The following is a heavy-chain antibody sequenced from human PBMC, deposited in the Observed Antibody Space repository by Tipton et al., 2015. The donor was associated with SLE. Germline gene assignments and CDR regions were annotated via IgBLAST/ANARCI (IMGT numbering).Heavy chain of an antibody. Sequence: TLSLTCSVSGGSISSDFWSWIRQPPGKGLQLIGYMFNGGSTNFNPSLKSRVTISVDTSKNQFSLRLSSVTAADTVVYYCARGYFYYYYAMDVWGQGTTVTVS. CDR2: MFNGGST. CDR1: GGSISSDF. CDR3: ARGYFYYYYAMDV. V-gene: IGHV4-59*01. J-gene: IGHJ6*02.